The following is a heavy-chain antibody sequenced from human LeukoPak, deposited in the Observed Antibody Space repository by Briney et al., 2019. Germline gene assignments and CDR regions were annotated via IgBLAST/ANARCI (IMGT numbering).Heavy chain of an antibody. D-gene: IGHD3-10*01. Sequence: PGGSLKLSCAASGFTFSGSAMHWVRQASGKGLEWVGRIRSKANSYAPAYGASGKGRITISRDDSKNTAYLQMNSLKTEDTAVYYCTRHGSSSGSYPDYWGQGTLVTVSS. V-gene: IGHV3-73*01. CDR2: IRSKANSYAP. CDR1: GFTFSGSA. J-gene: IGHJ4*02. CDR3: TRHGSSSGSYPDY.